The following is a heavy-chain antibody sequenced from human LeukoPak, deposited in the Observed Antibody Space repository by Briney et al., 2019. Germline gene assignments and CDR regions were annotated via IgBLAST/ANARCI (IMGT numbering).Heavy chain of an antibody. CDR3: ARNYADYYFDY. V-gene: IGHV4-61*01. CDR1: GGSVSSDSYY. CDR2: IFYSGST. Sequence: SETLSLTCTVSGGSVSSDSYYWSWIRQPPGKGLEWIGNIFYSGSTNYNPSLKSRVTILVDTSKNQFSLKLNSVTTADTAVYYCARNYADYYFDYWGQGALVTVSS. D-gene: IGHD4-17*01. J-gene: IGHJ4*02.